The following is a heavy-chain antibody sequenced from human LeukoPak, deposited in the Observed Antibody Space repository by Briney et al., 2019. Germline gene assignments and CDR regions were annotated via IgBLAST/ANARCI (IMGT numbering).Heavy chain of an antibody. CDR3: ARDPYSGRDGLDV. V-gene: IGHV3-74*01. J-gene: IGHJ6*02. D-gene: IGHD1-26*01. CDR2: INYDGRST. CDR1: GFSFSSNW. Sequence: PGGSLRLSCAASGFSFSSNWMHWVRQAPGKGLVWVSRINYDGRSTSYADSVKGRFTISRDNAKNSLYLQMNSLRAEDAAVYYCARDPYSGRDGLDVWGQGTTVTVSS.